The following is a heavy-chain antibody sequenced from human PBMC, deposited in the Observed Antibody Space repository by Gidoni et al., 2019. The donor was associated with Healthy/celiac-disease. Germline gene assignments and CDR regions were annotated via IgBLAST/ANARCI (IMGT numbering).Heavy chain of an antibody. D-gene: IGHD4-17*01. CDR1: GGSISSYY. V-gene: IGHV4-59*01. CDR2: IYYSGST. CDR3: ARGEPTVTSSGWGMDV. J-gene: IGHJ6*02. Sequence: QVQLQESGPGLVKPSETLSLTCTVSGGSISSYYWSWIRQPPGKGLEWIGYIYYSGSTNYNPSLKSRVTISVDTSKNQFSLKLSSVTAADTAVYYCARGEPTVTSSGWGMDVWGQGTTVTVSS.